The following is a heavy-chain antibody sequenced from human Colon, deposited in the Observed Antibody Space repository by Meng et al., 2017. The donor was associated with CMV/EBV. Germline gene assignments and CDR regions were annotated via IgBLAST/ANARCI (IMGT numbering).Heavy chain of an antibody. CDR2: IDPGSGAT. J-gene: IGHJ4*02. CDR3: ARVWGTYLDF. D-gene: IGHD3-16*01. CDR1: GYTFTGYF. Sequence: GESLKISCKTSGYTFTGYFIHWVRQAPGQGLEWMGWIDPGSGATNYTQKFQGRLTMTTDTSISSAYMELSGLRSDDTAIYYCARVWGTYLDFWGQGTLVTVSS. V-gene: IGHV1-2*02.